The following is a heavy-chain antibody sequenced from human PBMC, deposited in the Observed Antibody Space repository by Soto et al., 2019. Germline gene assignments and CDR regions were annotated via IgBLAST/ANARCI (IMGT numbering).Heavy chain of an antibody. Sequence: QVQLQQWGAGPLRPLETLSLTCGVSGGSFSGYYWAWIRQSPGKGLEGIGEINDRGSINYNPSLKSRVSISVDTSKNHSSLNLGSVTAADTAVYYCARESHDILTGPPWVWYFDLWGRGTLVTVSS. D-gene: IGHD3-9*01. CDR1: GGSFSGYY. V-gene: IGHV4-34*01. CDR3: ARESHDILTGPPWVWYFDL. CDR2: INDRGSI. J-gene: IGHJ2*01.